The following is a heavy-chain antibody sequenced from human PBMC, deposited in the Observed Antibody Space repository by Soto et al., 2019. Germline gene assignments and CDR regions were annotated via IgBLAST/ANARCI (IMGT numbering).Heavy chain of an antibody. Sequence: EVQLVESGGGLVKPGGSLRLSCAASGFTFSSYSMNWVRQAPGKGLEWVSSISSSSSYIYYADSVKGRFTISRDNAKNSLYLPLNSLRDEDTAVYYCARKTEQWLVHFDYWGQGTLVTVSS. J-gene: IGHJ4*02. V-gene: IGHV3-21*01. D-gene: IGHD6-19*01. CDR3: ARKTEQWLVHFDY. CDR1: GFTFSSYS. CDR2: ISSSSSYI.